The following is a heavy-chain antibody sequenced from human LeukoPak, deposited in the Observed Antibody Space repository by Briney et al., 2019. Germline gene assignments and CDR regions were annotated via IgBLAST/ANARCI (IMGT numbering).Heavy chain of an antibody. CDR1: GFTFSSYW. CDR3: ARDRLAVVTRRDYNWFDP. V-gene: IGHV3-7*01. Sequence: GGSLRLSCAASGFTFSSYWMSWVRQAPGKGLEWVANIKQDGSEKYYVDSVKGRFTISRDNAKNSLYLQRNSLRAEDTAVYYCARDRLAVVTRRDYNWFDPWGQGTLVTVSS. CDR2: IKQDGSEK. J-gene: IGHJ5*02. D-gene: IGHD2-21*02.